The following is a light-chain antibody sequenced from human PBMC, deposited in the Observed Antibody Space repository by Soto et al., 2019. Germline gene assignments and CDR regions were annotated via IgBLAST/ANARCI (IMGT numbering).Light chain of an antibody. CDR1: SRDVGTYTL. J-gene: IGLJ2*01. Sequence: QSALTQPASVSGSPGQSITISCTGTSRDVGTYTLVSWYQHYPGKAPKLIIYEASKRPSGVSNRFSASKTGRTASLTISGLQPEDEADYYCCSYAGSSSVVFGGGTKLTVL. CDR3: CSYAGSSSVV. V-gene: IGLV2-23*01. CDR2: EAS.